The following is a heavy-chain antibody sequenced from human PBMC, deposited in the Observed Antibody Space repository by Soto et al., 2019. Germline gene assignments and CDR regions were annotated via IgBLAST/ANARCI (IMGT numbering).Heavy chain of an antibody. CDR2: ISAYNGNT. J-gene: IGHJ5*02. Sequence: ASVKVSCKASGYTFTDSYIHWVRQAPGQGLEWMGWISAYNGNTNYAQKLQGRVTMTTDTSTSTAYMELRSLRSDDTAVYYCARWGGYCSGGSCYSGWFDPWGQGTLVTVSS. D-gene: IGHD2-15*01. CDR1: GYTFTDSY. CDR3: ARWGGYCSGGSCYSGWFDP. V-gene: IGHV1-18*04.